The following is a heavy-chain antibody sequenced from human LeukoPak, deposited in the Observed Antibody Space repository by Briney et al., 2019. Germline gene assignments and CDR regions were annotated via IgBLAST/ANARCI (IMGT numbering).Heavy chain of an antibody. V-gene: IGHV3-23*01. J-gene: IGHJ4*02. D-gene: IGHD6-19*01. Sequence: GGSLRLSCAASGFTFSNYNMNWVRQAPGKGLEWVSAISGSGGSTYYADSVKGRFTISRDNSKNTLYLQMNSLRAEDTAVYYCAKDRRNIAVASDYWGQGTLVTVSS. CDR1: GFTFSNYN. CDR3: AKDRRNIAVASDY. CDR2: ISGSGGST.